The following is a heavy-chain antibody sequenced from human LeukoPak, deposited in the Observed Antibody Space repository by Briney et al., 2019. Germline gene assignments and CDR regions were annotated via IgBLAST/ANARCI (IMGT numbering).Heavy chain of an antibody. CDR3: ARDLGGYYDILTGYPRTFDY. Sequence: GASVTVSCKASGYTFTGYYMHWVRQAPGQGLEWMGWINPNSGGTNYAQKFQGRVTMTRDTSISTAYMELSRLRSDDTAVYYCARDLGGYYDILTGYPRTFDYWGQGTLVTVSS. J-gene: IGHJ4*02. D-gene: IGHD3-9*01. V-gene: IGHV1-2*02. CDR1: GYTFTGYY. CDR2: INPNSGGT.